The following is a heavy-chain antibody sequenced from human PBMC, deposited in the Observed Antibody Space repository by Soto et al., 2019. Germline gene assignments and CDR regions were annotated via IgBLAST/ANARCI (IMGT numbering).Heavy chain of an antibody. CDR3: AKDPYPYSWPGRRYNWFDP. Sequence: GGSLRLSCVASGFTFSSYAMSWVRQAPGKGLEWVSAISGSGGSTYYADSVKGRFTISRDNSKNTLYLQMNSLRAEDTAVYYCAKDPYPYSWPGRRYNWFDPWGQGTLVTVSS. J-gene: IGHJ5*02. D-gene: IGHD2-21*01. CDR2: ISGSGGST. CDR1: GFTFSSYA. V-gene: IGHV3-23*01.